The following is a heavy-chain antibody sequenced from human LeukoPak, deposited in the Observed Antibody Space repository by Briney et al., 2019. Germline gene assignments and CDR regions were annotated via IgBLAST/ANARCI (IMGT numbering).Heavy chain of an antibody. CDR3: AKTSRGVIRGWFDP. CDR2: ISNNANII. CDR1: GFTFSNYP. Sequence: GGSLRLSCAASGFTFSNYPMSWVRQAPGKGLEWVSSISNNANIIHYADSVKGRFTISRDNSKNTLYLQMNSLRAEDTAVYYCAKTSRGVIRGWFDPWGQGTLVTVSS. D-gene: IGHD3-10*01. J-gene: IGHJ5*02. V-gene: IGHV3-23*01.